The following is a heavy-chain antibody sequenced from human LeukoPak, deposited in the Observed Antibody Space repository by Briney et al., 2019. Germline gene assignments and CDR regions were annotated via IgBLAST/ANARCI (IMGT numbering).Heavy chain of an antibody. J-gene: IGHJ4*02. CDR2: ITASGTAM. V-gene: IGHV3-48*02. CDR1: GFTFSSYS. CDR3: ASSGSYRFDY. D-gene: IGHD1-26*01. Sequence: GGSLRLSCAASGFTFSSYSMNWVRQAPGKGLEWVSHITASGTAMFYADSVKGRFTIYRDNAKNSLYLQMNSLRDEDTAVYYCASSGSYRFDYWGQGTLVTVSS.